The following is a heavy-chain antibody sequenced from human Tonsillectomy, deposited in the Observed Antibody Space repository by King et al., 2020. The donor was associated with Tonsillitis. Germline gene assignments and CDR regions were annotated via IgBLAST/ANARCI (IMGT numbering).Heavy chain of an antibody. D-gene: IGHD5-18*01. J-gene: IGHJ4*02. CDR1: GFTFSSSA. V-gene: IGHV3-23*04. Sequence: VQLVESGGGLVQPGGSLRLSCAASGFTFSSSAMAWVRQAPGKGLEWVSGISGSGGSTYYADSVKGRFTISRDNSKNTLYLQMNILGAEDTALYYCAKVVSTAMVYYCDYLGQGTLVTVAS. CDR3: AKVVSTAMVYYCDY. CDR2: ISGSGGST.